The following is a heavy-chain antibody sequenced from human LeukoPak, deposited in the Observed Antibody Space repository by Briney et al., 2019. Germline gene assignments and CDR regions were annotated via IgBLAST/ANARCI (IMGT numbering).Heavy chain of an antibody. V-gene: IGHV4-34*01. CDR2: INHSGST. Sequence: SETLSLTCAVYGGSFSGYYWSWIRQPPGKGLEWIGEINHSGSTYYNPSLKSRVTISVDTSKNQFSLKLSSVTAADTAVYYCARDGYYDILTGYYGTVDYWGQGTLVTVSS. J-gene: IGHJ4*02. CDR1: GGSFSGYY. CDR3: ARDGYYDILTGYYGTVDY. D-gene: IGHD3-9*01.